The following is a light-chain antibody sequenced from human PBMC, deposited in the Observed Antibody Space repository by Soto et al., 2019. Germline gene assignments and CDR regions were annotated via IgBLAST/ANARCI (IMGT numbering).Light chain of an antibody. Sequence: PMHHSRSSLSAYLXDIVPITSRASQSISIFLNXXSLQPXXXPNIXXXGAXYLKRGVPTRFSGSGSGKDFTLTISSLQPEDFAMYYCQQTYTSPERTFGQGTRLEIK. V-gene: IGKV1-39*01. CDR2: GAX. CDR3: QQTYTSPERT. CDR1: QSISIF. J-gene: IGKJ5*01.